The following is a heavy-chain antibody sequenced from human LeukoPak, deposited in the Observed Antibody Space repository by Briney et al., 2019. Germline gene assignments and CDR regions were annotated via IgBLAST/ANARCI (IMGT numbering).Heavy chain of an antibody. V-gene: IGHV3-7*01. D-gene: IGHD2-21*01. CDR2: IKQDGSEK. Sequence: GGSLRLSCAASGFTFNTYGMTWVRQAPGKGLEWVANIKQDGSEKYYVDSVKGRFTISGDNAKNSLYLQMNSLRAEDTAVYYCARDNVVLDYWGQGTLVTVSS. CDR3: ARDNVVLDY. J-gene: IGHJ4*02. CDR1: GFTFNTYG.